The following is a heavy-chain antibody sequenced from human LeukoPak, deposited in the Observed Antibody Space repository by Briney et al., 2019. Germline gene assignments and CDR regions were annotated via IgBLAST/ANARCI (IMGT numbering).Heavy chain of an antibody. CDR1: GFAVSSNY. J-gene: IGHJ4*02. D-gene: IGHD4-23*01. CDR3: ARNGGNSAFDY. CDR2: IYSGSNM. Sequence: GGSLRLSCAGSGFAVSSNYMTWVRQAPGKGPEWVSGIYSGSNMFYADSVKGRFTISRDNSKNTLYLQMNSLRAEDTAVYYCARNGGNSAFDYWGQGTLVTVSS. V-gene: IGHV3-53*01.